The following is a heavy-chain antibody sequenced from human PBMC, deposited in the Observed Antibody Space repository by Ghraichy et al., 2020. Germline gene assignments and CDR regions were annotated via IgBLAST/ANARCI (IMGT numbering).Heavy chain of an antibody. CDR2: IKSKFNNYAP. D-gene: IGHD2-2*01. V-gene: IGHV3-73*01. CDR3: TRQDPDLDCSPTRCSNWFEP. J-gene: IGHJ5*02. CDR1: GFTFSGAA. Sequence: GGSLRLSCAASGFTFSGAAMHWVRQASGKGLEWVGRIKSKFNNYAPAYGASVQGRFTISRDDSKNTVYLQMNSLKTEDTAMYYCTRQDPDLDCSPTRCSNWFEPWGQGTLVTVSS.